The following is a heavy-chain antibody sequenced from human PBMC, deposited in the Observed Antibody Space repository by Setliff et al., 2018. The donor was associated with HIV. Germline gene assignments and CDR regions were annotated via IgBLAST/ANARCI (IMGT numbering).Heavy chain of an antibody. CDR3: ATAFGYCSGGSCSWFDP. D-gene: IGHD2-15*01. J-gene: IGHJ5*02. Sequence: GASVKVSCKASGYTFTGYYLHWVRQAPGQGLEWMGWINPNNGGTNYAQKFQGRVTMTRDTSISTAYMELSRLRSDDTAVYYCATAFGYCSGGSCSWFDPWGQGTLVTVSS. CDR1: GYTFTGYY. CDR2: INPNNGGT. V-gene: IGHV1-2*02.